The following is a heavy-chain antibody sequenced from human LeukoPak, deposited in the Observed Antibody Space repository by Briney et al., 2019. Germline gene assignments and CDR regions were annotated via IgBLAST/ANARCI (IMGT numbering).Heavy chain of an antibody. CDR3: ATTENSSGWFGY. CDR1: GGSISSYY. V-gene: IGHV4-59*08. J-gene: IGHJ4*02. CDR2: IYYSGSS. D-gene: IGHD6-19*01. Sequence: SETLSPTCTVSGGSISSYYWSWIRQPPGKGLEWIGYIYYSGSSNYNPSLKSRVTISVDTSKNQFSLKLSSVTAADTAVYYCATTENSSGWFGYWGQGTLVTVSS.